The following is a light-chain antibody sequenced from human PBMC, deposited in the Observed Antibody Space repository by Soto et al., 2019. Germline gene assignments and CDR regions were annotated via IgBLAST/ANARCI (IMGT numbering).Light chain of an antibody. V-gene: IGKV3-15*01. CDR1: QSLSSH. CDR2: GAS. J-gene: IGKJ5*01. CDR3: KQFNYWPPIT. Sequence: EIVLTQSPASLCVSPGEGGTLXCRASQSLSSHFGWYQQIAGRAPRLLIYGASTRASGIQARLSASGSGKEFTLTISSLQSEDFAVYYCKQFNYWPPITFGQGTRLEIK.